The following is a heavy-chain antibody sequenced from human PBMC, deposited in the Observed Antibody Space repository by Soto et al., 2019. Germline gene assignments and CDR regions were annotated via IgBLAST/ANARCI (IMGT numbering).Heavy chain of an antibody. CDR1: TFVGFG. V-gene: IGHV3-23*01. Sequence: TFVGFGRRCVLQEKGKGMEWVSAISGGGDSTYYADSVKGRFTFSRDKSKNTLYLQMNSLRAEDTAVYYCAKPHPSPEEDCWSGSCLGMDFWRHGSTVTVTS. D-gene: IGHD2-15*01. CDR3: AKPHPSPEEDCWSGSCLGMDF. J-gene: IGHJ6*02. CDR2: ISGGGDST.